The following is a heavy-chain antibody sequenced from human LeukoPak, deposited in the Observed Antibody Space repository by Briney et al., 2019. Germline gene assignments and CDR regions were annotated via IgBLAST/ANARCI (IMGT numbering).Heavy chain of an antibody. CDR3: AREMATIQSFDY. D-gene: IGHD5-24*01. CDR1: GYTFTGYY. J-gene: IGHJ4*02. V-gene: IGHV1-2*02. CDR2: INPNSGGT. Sequence: ASVKVSCKASGYTFTGYYVHWVRQAPGQGLEWMGWINPNSGGTNYAQKFQGRVTMTRDTSISTAYMELSRLRSDDTAVYYCAREMATIQSFDYWGQGTLVTVSS.